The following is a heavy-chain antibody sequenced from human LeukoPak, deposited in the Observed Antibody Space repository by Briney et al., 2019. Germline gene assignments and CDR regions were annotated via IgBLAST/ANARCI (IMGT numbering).Heavy chain of an antibody. CDR1: GGTFSSYA. CDR2: IIPIFGTA. CDR3: ARTAYYDILTGYSFPYYFDY. V-gene: IGHV1-69*05. Sequence: SVKVSCKASGGTFSSYAISWVRQAPGQGLEWMGGIIPIFGTANYAQKFQGRVTITTDESTSTAYMELSRLRSEDTAVYYCARTAYYDILTGYSFPYYFDYWGQGTLVTVSS. J-gene: IGHJ4*02. D-gene: IGHD3-9*01.